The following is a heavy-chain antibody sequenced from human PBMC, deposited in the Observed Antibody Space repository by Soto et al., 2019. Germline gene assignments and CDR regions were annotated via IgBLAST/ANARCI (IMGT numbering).Heavy chain of an antibody. Sequence: ASVKVSCKASGYTFTSYAMHWVRQAPGQRLGWMGWINAGNGNTKYSQKFQGRVTITRDTSASTAYMELSSLRSEDTAVYYCARVQSYYYDSSGSFDYWGQGTLVTVSS. CDR1: GYTFTSYA. CDR2: INAGNGNT. V-gene: IGHV1-3*01. CDR3: ARVQSYYYDSSGSFDY. D-gene: IGHD3-22*01. J-gene: IGHJ4*02.